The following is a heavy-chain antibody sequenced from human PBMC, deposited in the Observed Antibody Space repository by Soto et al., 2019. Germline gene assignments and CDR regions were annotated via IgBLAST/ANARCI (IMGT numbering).Heavy chain of an antibody. CDR3: ARVELRFLEWLGGPGDY. Sequence: QVQLVQSGAEVKKPGASVKVSCKASGYTFTSYGISWVRQAPGQGLEWMGWISAYNGNTNYAQKLQGRVTMTTDPSTSTAYMELRSLRSDDTAVYYCARVELRFLEWLGGPGDYWGQGTLVTVSS. CDR1: GYTFTSYG. D-gene: IGHD3-3*01. J-gene: IGHJ4*02. CDR2: ISAYNGNT. V-gene: IGHV1-18*04.